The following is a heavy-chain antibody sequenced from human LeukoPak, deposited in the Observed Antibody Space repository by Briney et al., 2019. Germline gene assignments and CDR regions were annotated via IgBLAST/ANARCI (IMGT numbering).Heavy chain of an antibody. J-gene: IGHJ3*02. CDR2: FYYSGST. CDR1: GDSIRSYY. V-gene: IGHV4-59*01. Sequence: SETLSLTCTVSGDSIRSYYWSRMRQPPGKGLEYIGDFYYSGSTNYNPSLKSRVTISVDTSKSQVFLRLSSVTAADTAFYFCARRRNDAFDIWGQGTMVTVSS. CDR3: ARRRNDAFDI.